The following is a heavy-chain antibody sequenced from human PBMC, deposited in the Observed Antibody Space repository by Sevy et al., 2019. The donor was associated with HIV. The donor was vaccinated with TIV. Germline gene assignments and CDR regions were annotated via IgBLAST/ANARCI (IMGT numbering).Heavy chain of an antibody. CDR1: GFTFSSYW. Sequence: GGSLRLSCAASGFTFSSYWMHWVRQAPGKGLVWVSRINSDGSSTSYADSVKGRFTISRDNAKNTLYLQMNSLRAEDTAVYYCASSIYCSSTSCHDYYYYGMDVWGQGTTVTVSS. D-gene: IGHD2-2*01. J-gene: IGHJ6*02. V-gene: IGHV3-74*01. CDR3: ASSIYCSSTSCHDYYYYGMDV. CDR2: INSDGSST.